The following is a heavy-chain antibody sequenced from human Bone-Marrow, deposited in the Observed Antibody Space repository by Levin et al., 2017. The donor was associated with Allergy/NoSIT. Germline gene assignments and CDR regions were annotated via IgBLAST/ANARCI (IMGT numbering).Heavy chain of an antibody. Sequence: LSLTCAASGFKFDDHAMHWVRQVPGKGLEWVAGIAWNSASRSYSDSVKGRFTISRDNAKKSLYLDMNSLRLEDTALYYCAKDGRAAGEGLVTYYYYYGLDGWGHGTTVTVSS. J-gene: IGHJ6*02. D-gene: IGHD3-10*01. CDR3: AKDGRAAGEGLVTYYYYYGLDG. V-gene: IGHV3-9*01. CDR2: IAWNSASR. CDR1: GFKFDDHA.